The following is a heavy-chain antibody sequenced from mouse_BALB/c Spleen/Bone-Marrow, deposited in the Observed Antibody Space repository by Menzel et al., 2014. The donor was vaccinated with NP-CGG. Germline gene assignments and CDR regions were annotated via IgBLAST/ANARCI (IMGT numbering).Heavy chain of an antibody. D-gene: IGHD2-4*01. CDR2: IWAGGST. Sequence: VHLVESGPGLVAPSQSLSITCTVSGFSLTSYGVHWVRQPPGKGLEWLGVIWAGGSTNYNSALMSRLSISKDNSKSQVFLKMNSLQTDDTAMYYCAREPSTMITAGFAYCGQGTLVTVSA. CDR1: GFSLTSYG. V-gene: IGHV2-9*02. J-gene: IGHJ3*01. CDR3: AREPSTMITAGFAY.